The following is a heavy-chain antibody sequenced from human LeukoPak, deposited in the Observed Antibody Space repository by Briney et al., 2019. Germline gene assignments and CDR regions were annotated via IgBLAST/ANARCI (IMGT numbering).Heavy chain of an antibody. CDR3: ARDNSYDVLSTFDY. D-gene: IGHD2/OR15-2a*01. Sequence: GGSLRLSCAASGFSFSSYWMSWVRQAPGKGLEWVANIKQDGSERFYVDSVKGRFTVSRDNAKNLLYLQMNSLRAEDTAVYHCARDNSYDVLSTFDYWGQGSLVTVSS. J-gene: IGHJ4*02. CDR1: GFSFSSYW. V-gene: IGHV3-7*01. CDR2: IKQDGSER.